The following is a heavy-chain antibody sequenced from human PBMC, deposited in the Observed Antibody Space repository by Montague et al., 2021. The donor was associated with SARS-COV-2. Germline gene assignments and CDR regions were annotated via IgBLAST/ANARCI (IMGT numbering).Heavy chain of an antibody. D-gene: IGHD3-22*01. V-gene: IGHV4-34*01. CDR3: ARGRQHFNMIVVVMTGGEYYFDY. CDR1: GGSFSDYY. CDR2: INHCGTS. J-gene: IGHJ4*02. Sequence: SETLSLTCAVYGGSFSDYYWSWIRQPPGKGLEWIGEINHCGTSKYNPSLKSRVSISLDTSKNQFSLYLSSVTAADTAVYCCARGRQHFNMIVVVMTGGEYYFDYWGQGTLVTVSS.